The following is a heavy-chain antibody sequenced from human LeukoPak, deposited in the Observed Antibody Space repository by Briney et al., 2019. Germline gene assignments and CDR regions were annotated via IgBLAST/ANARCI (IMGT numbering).Heavy chain of an antibody. CDR2: IDYSGST. CDR1: GGSITSGSYY. V-gene: IGHV4-31*03. D-gene: IGHD1-14*01. CDR3: ARGYPSVATPTLNPEQFDY. J-gene: IGHJ4*02. Sequence: SRTLSLTCTVSGGSITSGSYYWNCIRQHPGKGLEWLGYIDYSGSTYYNPSLKSRVTISVDTSKNQYYLKMRFVTAADTAVYYCARGYPSVATPTLNPEQFDYWGQGTLVTVSS.